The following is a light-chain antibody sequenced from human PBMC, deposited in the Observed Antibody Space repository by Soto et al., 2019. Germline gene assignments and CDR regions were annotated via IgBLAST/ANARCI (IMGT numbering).Light chain of an antibody. J-gene: IGLJ2*01. CDR1: SSNIGSDT. CDR2: DNN. CDR3: ATWDDNLNGWV. Sequence: QSVLTQPPSMSGTPGQRVNISCSGSSSNIGSDTVSWYRLVPGTAPKLLMFDNNERPSGVPARFSGSKSGTSASLAISGLPAEYEGEYFCATWDDNLNGWVFGGGTKLTVL. V-gene: IGLV1-44*01.